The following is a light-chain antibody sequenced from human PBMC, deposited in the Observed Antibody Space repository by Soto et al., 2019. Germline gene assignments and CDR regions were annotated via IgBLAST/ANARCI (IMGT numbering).Light chain of an antibody. J-gene: IGKJ1*01. Sequence: EIVLTQSPATLSLSPGERATLSCRASQSVGSYFAGYQQKPGQAPRLRIYDASNRATGIPARVSGSGSGTDVTLTSGSLEPDDFAVYYYQQRGNWPVTFGQGTRVDIK. V-gene: IGKV3-11*01. CDR2: DAS. CDR3: QQRGNWPVT. CDR1: QSVGSY.